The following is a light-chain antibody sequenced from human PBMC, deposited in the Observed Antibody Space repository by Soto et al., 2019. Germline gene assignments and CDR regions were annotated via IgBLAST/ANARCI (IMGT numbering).Light chain of an antibody. CDR1: QSVSSY. CDR2: DAS. Sequence: EIVLTQSPATLSLSPGERATVSCRASQSVSSYLAWYQQKPGQAPRLLIYDASNRATGVPARFSGSGSGTDFTLTISRLEPEDFAVYYCQQYGSSPITFGQGTRLEIK. CDR3: QQYGSSPIT. J-gene: IGKJ5*01. V-gene: IGKV3-20*01.